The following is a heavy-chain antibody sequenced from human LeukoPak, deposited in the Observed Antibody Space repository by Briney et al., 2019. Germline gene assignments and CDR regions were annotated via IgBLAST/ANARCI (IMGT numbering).Heavy chain of an antibody. V-gene: IGHV3-23*01. CDR2: ISGSGGST. CDR1: GFTFSSYG. CDR3: AKVPRSGLSPADYFDY. D-gene: IGHD3-10*01. Sequence: AGGSLRLSCAASGFTFSSYGMSWVRQAPGKGLEWVSAISGSGGSTYYADSVKGRFTISRDNSKNTLYLQMNSLRAEDTAVYYCAKVPRSGLSPADYFDYWGQGTLVTVSS. J-gene: IGHJ4*02.